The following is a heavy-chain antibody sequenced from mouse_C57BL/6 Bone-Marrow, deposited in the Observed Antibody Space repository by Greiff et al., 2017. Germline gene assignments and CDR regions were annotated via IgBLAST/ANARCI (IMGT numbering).Heavy chain of an antibody. CDR2: ISYDGSN. D-gene: IGHD1-1*01. V-gene: IGHV3-6*01. CDR3: AREFITTVPWFAY. J-gene: IGHJ3*01. CDR1: GYSITSGYY. Sequence: EVQLQESGPGLVKPSQSLSLTCSVTGYSITSGYYWNWIRQFPGNKLEWMGYISYDGSNNYNPSLKNRISITRDTSKNQFFLKLNSVTTEDTATYYCAREFITTVPWFAYWGQGTLVTVSA.